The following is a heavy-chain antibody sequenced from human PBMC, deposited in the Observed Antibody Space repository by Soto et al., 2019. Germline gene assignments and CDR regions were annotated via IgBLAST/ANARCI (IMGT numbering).Heavy chain of an antibody. CDR2: IYSFGST. CDR3: ARAWANTIFSRSGMEV. V-gene: IGHV4-59*12. Sequence: PSETLSLTCTVSGDSISPYYWSWIRQPPGKGLEWIGFIYSFGSTNYNPSLKSRVTISVDKSKNQFSLKLSSVTAADTAVYYCARAWANTIFSRSGMEVWGQGTTVTVSS. CDR1: GDSISPYY. D-gene: IGHD3-3*01. J-gene: IGHJ6*02.